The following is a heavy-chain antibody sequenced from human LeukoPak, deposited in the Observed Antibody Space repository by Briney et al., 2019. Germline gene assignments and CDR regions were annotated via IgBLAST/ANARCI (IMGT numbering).Heavy chain of an antibody. D-gene: IGHD3-10*01. Sequence: PSETLSLTCTVSGGSISSSSYYWGWVRQPPGKGLEWIGTIYYSGSTYYNPSLKSRVTISVDTSQNQFSLKLSSVTAADTAVYYCASLLWFGEYYFDYWGQGTLVTVSS. CDR2: IYYSGST. CDR3: ASLLWFGEYYFDY. J-gene: IGHJ4*02. V-gene: IGHV4-39*07. CDR1: GGSISSSSYY.